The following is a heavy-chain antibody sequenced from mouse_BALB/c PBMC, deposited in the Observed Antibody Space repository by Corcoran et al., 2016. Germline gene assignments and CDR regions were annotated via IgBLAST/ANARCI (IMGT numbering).Heavy chain of an antibody. V-gene: IGHV9-3-1*01. CDR2: INTYTGEP. Sequence: QIQLVQSGPELKKPGEPVKISCKASGYTFTNYGLNWVKEAPGKGLMWMGRINTYTGEPTYADDFKGRFAFSLETSASTAYLQINNLKSEDTATYFCARFYYGHWYFDVWGAGTTVTVSS. J-gene: IGHJ1*01. CDR3: ARFYYGHWYFDV. CDR1: GYTFTNYG. D-gene: IGHD1-2*01.